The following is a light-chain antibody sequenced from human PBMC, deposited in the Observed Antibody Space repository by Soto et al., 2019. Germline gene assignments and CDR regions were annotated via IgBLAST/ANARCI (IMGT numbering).Light chain of an antibody. V-gene: IGLV1-40*01. CDR3: HSYDSRLNCYV. Sequence: QSVLTQPPSVSGAPGQRVTISCTGSNSNIGAGFAVHWYQQLPGTAPKLLIHGNNNRPSGVPDRFSGSKSDTSASPAITGLQADDEADYYCHSYDSRLNCYVFGTGTKLTVL. J-gene: IGLJ1*01. CDR1: NSNIGAGFA. CDR2: GNN.